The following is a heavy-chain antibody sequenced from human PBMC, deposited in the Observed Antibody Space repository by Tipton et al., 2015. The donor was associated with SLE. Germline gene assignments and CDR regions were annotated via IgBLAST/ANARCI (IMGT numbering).Heavy chain of an antibody. J-gene: IGHJ4*02. CDR2: IWYDGSNK. CDR1: GFTFSSYG. Sequence: SLRLSCAASGFTFSSYGMHWVRQAPGKGLEWVAVIWYDGSNKYYADSVKGRFTISRDNSKNTLYLQMNSLRADDTAVYYCAKTKFLASSGRNYFDYWGLGTLVTVSS. CDR3: AKTKFLASSGRNYFDY. V-gene: IGHV3-33*06. D-gene: IGHD6-13*01.